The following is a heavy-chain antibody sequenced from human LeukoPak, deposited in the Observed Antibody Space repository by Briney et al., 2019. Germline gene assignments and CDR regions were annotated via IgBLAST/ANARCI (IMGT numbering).Heavy chain of an antibody. CDR1: GFTFSSYG. CDR3: AKDRGYYTNPCYMDV. CDR2: IRYDGSNK. D-gene: IGHD2-8*01. V-gene: IGHV3-30*02. Sequence: GGSLRLSRAASGFTFSSYGMHWVRQAPGKGLEWVAFIRYDGSNKYYADSVKGRFTISRDNSKNTLYLQMNSLRAEDTAVYYCAKDRGYYTNPCYMDVWGKGTTVTVSS. J-gene: IGHJ6*03.